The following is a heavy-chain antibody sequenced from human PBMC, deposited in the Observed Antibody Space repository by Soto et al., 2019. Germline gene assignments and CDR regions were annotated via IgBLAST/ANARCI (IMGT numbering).Heavy chain of an antibody. D-gene: IGHD6-19*01. CDR1: GFTFSSYA. CDR2: ISGSGGST. J-gene: IGHJ6*01. CDR3: VRSRVFIAVAGMATYHYSNAIDV. Sequence: PGGSLRLSCAASGFTFSSYAMSWVRQAPGKGLEWVSAISGSGGSTYYADSVKGRFTISRDNSKNTLYLQMNSLRAEDTAVYYCVRSRVFIAVAGMATYHYSNAIDVRGPGTSLTLSS. V-gene: IGHV3-23*01.